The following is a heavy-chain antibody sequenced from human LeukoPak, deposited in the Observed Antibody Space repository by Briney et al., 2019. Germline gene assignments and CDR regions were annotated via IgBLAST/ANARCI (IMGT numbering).Heavy chain of an antibody. J-gene: IGHJ3*02. CDR2: IYPSDSDT. Sequence: GESLKISCKGSGYSFTSYWIGWVRQMPGKGLEWMGIIYPSDSDTRYSPSFQGQVTISADKSISTAYLQWSSLKASDTAMYYCARCHYDFWSGYPDAFDIWGQGTMVTVSS. CDR3: ARCHYDFWSGYPDAFDI. D-gene: IGHD3-3*01. V-gene: IGHV5-51*01. CDR1: GYSFTSYW.